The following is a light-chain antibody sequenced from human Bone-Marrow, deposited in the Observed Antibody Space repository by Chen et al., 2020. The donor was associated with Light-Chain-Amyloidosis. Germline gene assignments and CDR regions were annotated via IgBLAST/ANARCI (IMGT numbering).Light chain of an antibody. CDR1: DFPTKY. J-gene: IGLJ2*01. Sequence: SYELTQPPSVSVSPGQTPRIPCSGDDFPTKYAYCYQQKPGQAPVLVIHRDTERPSGISERFSGSSSGTTATLTISGVQAEDEADYHCQSADSSGTYEVIFGGGTKLTVL. CDR2: RDT. CDR3: QSADSSGTYEVI. V-gene: IGLV3-25*03.